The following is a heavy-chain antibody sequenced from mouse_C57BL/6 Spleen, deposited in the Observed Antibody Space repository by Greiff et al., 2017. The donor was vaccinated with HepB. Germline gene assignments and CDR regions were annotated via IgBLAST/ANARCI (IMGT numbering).Heavy chain of an antibody. J-gene: IGHJ2*01. CDR2: IYPGSGNT. V-gene: IGHV1-76*01. CDR3: ARGDDFFDY. Sequence: QVHVKQSGAELVRPGASVKLSCKASGYTFTDYYINWVKQRPGQGLEWIARIYPGSGNTYYNEKFKGKATLTAEKSSSTAYMQLSSLTSEDSAVYFCARGDDFFDYWGQGTTLTVSS. D-gene: IGHD2-4*01. CDR1: GYTFTDYY.